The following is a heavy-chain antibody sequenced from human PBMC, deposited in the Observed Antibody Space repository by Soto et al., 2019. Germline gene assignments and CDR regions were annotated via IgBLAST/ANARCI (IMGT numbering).Heavy chain of an antibody. J-gene: IGHJ4*01. CDR3: ARGGYYYENSGQNAYDY. CDR1: GGSISSGGYY. CDR2: IYYGGST. Sequence: SETLSLTCTVSGGSISSGGYYWSWIRQHPGKGLEWIGCIYYGGSTYYNPSLKSRATISGDTSKNQFSLKLSSVTAADTAVYYCARGGYYYENSGQNAYDYWGQGILVTVSS. D-gene: IGHD3-22*01. V-gene: IGHV4-31*03.